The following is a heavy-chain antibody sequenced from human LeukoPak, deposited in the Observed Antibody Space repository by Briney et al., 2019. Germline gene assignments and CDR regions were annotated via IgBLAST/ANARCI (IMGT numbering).Heavy chain of an antibody. CDR1: GFTFSSYW. J-gene: IGHJ4*02. D-gene: IGHD2-15*01. CDR2: IKQDGSEK. Sequence: QPGGSLRLSCAASGFTFSSYWMSRVRQAPGKGLEWGANIKQDGSEKYYVDSVKGRFTISRDNAKNSLYLQMNSLRAEDTAVYYCARDPYCSGGSCYLDYWGQGTLVTVSS. V-gene: IGHV3-7*01. CDR3: ARDPYCSGGSCYLDY.